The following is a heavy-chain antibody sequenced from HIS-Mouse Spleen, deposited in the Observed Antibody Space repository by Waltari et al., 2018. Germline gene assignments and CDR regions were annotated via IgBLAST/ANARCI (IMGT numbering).Heavy chain of an antibody. Sequence: QVTLRESGPALVKPTQTLTLTCTFSGFSLSTSGMCVSWIRQPPGKALEWLARIDWDDDKYYSTSRKTRLTISKDTSKNQVVLTMTNMDPVDTATYYGARIAEGYSSGWYAFDYWGQGTLVTVSS. V-gene: IGHV2-70*15. CDR3: ARIAEGYSSGWYAFDY. J-gene: IGHJ4*02. CDR2: IDWDDDK. CDR1: GFSLSTSGMC. D-gene: IGHD6-19*01.